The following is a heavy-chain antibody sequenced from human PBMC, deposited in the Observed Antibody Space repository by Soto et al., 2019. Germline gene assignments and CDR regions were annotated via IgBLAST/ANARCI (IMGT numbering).Heavy chain of an antibody. D-gene: IGHD1-1*01. V-gene: IGHV1-69*06. CDR2: IIPFFGTA. J-gene: IGHJ4*02. CDR1: GGTFSRHT. CDR3: TRSTPQAGSYVQIFDY. Sequence: QIQLVQSGSEGKKPGTSVQVSCKAAGGTFSRHTITWVRQAPGQELEWMGGIIPFFGTANYAKKFQGRLTVTADKVTSTAYMELTSLISEDTAIYYCTRSTPQAGSYVQIFDYWGQGALVTVSS.